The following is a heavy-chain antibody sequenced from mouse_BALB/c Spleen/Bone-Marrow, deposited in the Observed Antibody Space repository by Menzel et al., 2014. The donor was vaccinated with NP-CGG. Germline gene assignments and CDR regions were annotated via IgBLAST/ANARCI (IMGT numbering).Heavy chain of an antibody. D-gene: IGHD2-4*01. CDR2: IVPANGNT. Sequence: DVQLQESGAELVKPGASVKLSCTTSGFNIKDTYTHWVKLRPEQGLEWIGRIVPANGNTKYAPKFQGKATITADTSSNTAYLQLSSLTSEDTAAYFCASYDYGYYFDYWGQGTTLTVSS. CDR3: ASYDYGYYFDY. J-gene: IGHJ2*01. V-gene: IGHV14-3*02. CDR1: GFNIKDTY.